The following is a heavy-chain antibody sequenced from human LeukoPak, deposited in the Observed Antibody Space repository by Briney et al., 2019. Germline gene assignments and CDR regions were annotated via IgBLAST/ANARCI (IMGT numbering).Heavy chain of an antibody. D-gene: IGHD3-22*01. V-gene: IGHV3-74*01. CDR2: INTDGSSP. CDR3: AKVKVVGYSTFDY. CDR1: GFTFSAYW. Sequence: PGGSLRLSCAASGFTFSAYWMHWVRQAPGKGLVWVSRINTDGSSPTYAASVKGRFTISRDNSRDTLYLQMNSLTAEDTAVYYCAKVKVVGYSTFDYWGQGTLVTVSP. J-gene: IGHJ4*02.